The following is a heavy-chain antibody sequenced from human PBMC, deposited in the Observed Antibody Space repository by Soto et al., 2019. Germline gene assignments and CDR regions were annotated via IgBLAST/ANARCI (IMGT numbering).Heavy chain of an antibody. CDR1: GFTFSSYS. CDR2: ISSSSSYI. CDR3: ARDMTPPQLYYYYGMDV. D-gene: IGHD2-2*01. V-gene: IGHV3-21*01. Sequence: GGSLSLSCAASGFTFSSYSMNLVRQAPGKGLEWVSSISSSSSYIYYADSVKGRFTISRDNAKNSLYLQMNSLRAEDTAVYYCARDMTPPQLYYYYGMDVWGQGTTVTVSS. J-gene: IGHJ6*02.